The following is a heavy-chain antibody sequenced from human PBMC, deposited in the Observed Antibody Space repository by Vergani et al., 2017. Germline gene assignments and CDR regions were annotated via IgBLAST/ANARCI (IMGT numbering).Heavy chain of an antibody. CDR1: GGPLSTTDW. V-gene: IGHV4-4*03. D-gene: IGHD3-10*01. Sequence: QVQLQESGPGLVKPLGTLSLTCSVSGGPLSTTDWWIWVRQSPERGLEWIGKIGHSGSTYFNASFASRVSMSVDWSVKQFFLYLRSVTAADTAVYYCARNPIGSSYYEYWGQGILVTVSS. J-gene: IGHJ4*02. CDR2: IGHSGST. CDR3: ARNPIGSSYYEY.